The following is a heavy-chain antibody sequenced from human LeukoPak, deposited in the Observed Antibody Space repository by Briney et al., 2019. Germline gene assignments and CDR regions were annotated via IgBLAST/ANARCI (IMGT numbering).Heavy chain of an antibody. V-gene: IGHV3-30*03. D-gene: IGHD1-26*01. CDR2: ISYDGSDE. J-gene: IGHJ4*02. CDR1: GFTFNTYG. CDR3: ARAAEWEPPEY. Sequence: GGSLRLSCAASGFTFNTYGMHWVRQAPGKGLEWVAVISYDGSDEYYADSVKGRFAVSRDNAKNTLYLQMNSLRVEDTAVYYCARAAEWEPPEYWGQGTLVTVSS.